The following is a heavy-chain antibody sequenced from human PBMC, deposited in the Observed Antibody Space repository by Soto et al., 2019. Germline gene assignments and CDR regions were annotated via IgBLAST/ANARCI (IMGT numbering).Heavy chain of an antibody. V-gene: IGHV1-69*06. Sequence: ASVKVSCKASGGTFSSYAISWVRQAPGQGLEWMGGIIPIFGTANYAQKFQGRVTITADKSTSTAYMELSSLRSEDTAVYYCASIRGYSYGGPRVRLDGMDVWGQGTTVTVS. CDR3: ASIRGYSYGGPRVRLDGMDV. D-gene: IGHD5-18*01. J-gene: IGHJ6*02. CDR1: GGTFSSYA. CDR2: IIPIFGTA.